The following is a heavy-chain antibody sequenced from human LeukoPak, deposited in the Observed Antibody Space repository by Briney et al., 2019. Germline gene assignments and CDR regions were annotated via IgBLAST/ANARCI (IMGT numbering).Heavy chain of an antibody. CDR2: MNPNSGNT. D-gene: IGHD6-13*01. Sequence: ASVKVSCKAYGYTFTSYDINWVRQATGQGLEWMGWMNPNSGNTGYAQKFQGRVTITRNTSISTAYMELSSLRSEDTAVYYCARGLGASWPFDYWGQGTLVTVSS. V-gene: IGHV1-8*03. J-gene: IGHJ4*02. CDR1: GYTFTSYD. CDR3: ARGLGASWPFDY.